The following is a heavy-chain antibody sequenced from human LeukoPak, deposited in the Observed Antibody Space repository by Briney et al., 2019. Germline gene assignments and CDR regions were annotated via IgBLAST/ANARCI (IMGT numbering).Heavy chain of an antibody. J-gene: IGHJ6*03. CDR2: INPSGGST. Sequence: ASVKVSCKAFGYTFTNNWMHWVRQAPGQGLEWMGIINPSGGSTSYAQKFQGRVTMTRDMSTSTVYMELSSLRSEDTAVYYCARRNAEYYYGSGSYYKGYYYYYMDVWGKGTTVTVSS. D-gene: IGHD3-10*01. CDR1: GYTFTNNW. V-gene: IGHV1-46*01. CDR3: ARRNAEYYYGSGSYYKGYYYYYMDV.